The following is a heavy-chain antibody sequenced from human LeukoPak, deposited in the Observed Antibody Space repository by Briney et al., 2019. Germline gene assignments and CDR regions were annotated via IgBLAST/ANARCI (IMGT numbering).Heavy chain of an antibody. V-gene: IGHV1-69*13. CDR1: GGTFSSYA. J-gene: IGHJ3*02. Sequence: ASVKVSCKASGGTFSSYAISWVRQAPGQGLEWMGGIIPIFGTANYAQKFQGRVTITADESTSTAYMERSSLRSEDTAVYYCARARELRGAFDIWGQGTMVTVSS. CDR2: IIPIFGTA. D-gene: IGHD1-26*01. CDR3: ARARELRGAFDI.